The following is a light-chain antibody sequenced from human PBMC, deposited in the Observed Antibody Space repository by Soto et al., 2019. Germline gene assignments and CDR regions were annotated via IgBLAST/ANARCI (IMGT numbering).Light chain of an antibody. CDR1: SGHSSYI. V-gene: IGLV4-60*02. CDR3: ETWASNTAV. Sequence: QSVLTQSSSASASLGSSVKLTCTLSSGHSSYIIAWHQQQPGKAPRYLMKLEGSGSYNKGSGVPDRFSGSSSGANLYLTISNLQFEDEADYYCETWASNTAVFGGGTQLTVL. J-gene: IGLJ7*01. CDR2: LEGSGSY.